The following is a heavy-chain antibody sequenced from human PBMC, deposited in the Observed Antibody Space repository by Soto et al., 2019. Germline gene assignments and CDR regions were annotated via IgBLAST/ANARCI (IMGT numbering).Heavy chain of an antibody. CDR2: IYYSGRA. CDR1: GGSINNDRYY. Sequence: PSLTCTVSGGSINNDRYYCSWIRQPPGKGLEWIGYIYYSGRAYYNPSLKSRVTISVGSSNNQFSLQLTSVSAADTAVYYSARGGAIADFYFDDWGQGTRVTV. CDR3: ARGGAIADFYFDD. J-gene: IGHJ4*02. D-gene: IGHD6-13*01. V-gene: IGHV4-30-4*08.